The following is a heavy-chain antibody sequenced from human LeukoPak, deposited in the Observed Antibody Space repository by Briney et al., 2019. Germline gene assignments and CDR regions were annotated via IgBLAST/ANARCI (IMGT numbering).Heavy chain of an antibody. V-gene: IGHV4-59*12. D-gene: IGHD6-25*01. CDR1: GGSISSYY. CDR2: IYYSGST. Sequence: PSETLSLTCTVSGGSISSYYWSWIRQPPGKGLEWIGYIYYSGSTNYNPSLKSRVTISVDTSKNQFSLKLSSVTAADTAVYYCAREDAIAAASSPDSWGQGTLVTVSS. J-gene: IGHJ5*01. CDR3: AREDAIAAASSPDS.